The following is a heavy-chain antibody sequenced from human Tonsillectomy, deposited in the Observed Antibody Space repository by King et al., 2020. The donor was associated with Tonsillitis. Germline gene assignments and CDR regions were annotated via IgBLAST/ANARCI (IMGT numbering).Heavy chain of an antibody. J-gene: IGHJ6*02. CDR3: ARPLYDYVWGSYRPIYGMDV. D-gene: IGHD3-16*02. CDR2: ISSSGTTI. CDR1: GFPFSDYY. Sequence: VQLVESGGDLVKPGGPLRLSCAASGFPFSDYYMNWIRQAPGKGLEWVSYISSSGTTIYYADSVEGRFTMSRDNAKNSLYLQMNSLRAEDTAVYYCARPLYDYVWGSYRPIYGMDVWGQGTTVTVSS. V-gene: IGHV3-11*01.